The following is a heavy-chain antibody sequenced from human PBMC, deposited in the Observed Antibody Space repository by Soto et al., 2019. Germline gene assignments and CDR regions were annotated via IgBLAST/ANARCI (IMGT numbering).Heavy chain of an antibody. D-gene: IGHD2-15*01. CDR1: GGSISSDDYY. CDR2: IYYTGRT. Sequence: SETLCLTCSVSGGSISSDDYYWTWILQPPGEGLEWIGYIYYTGRTSSTPSLESRVTISIDTSKNQFSLKLSSVSAADTAVYYCAREGSSSPEYFDFWGPGTLVTVSS. J-gene: IGHJ4*02. V-gene: IGHV4-30-4*01. CDR3: AREGSSSPEYFDF.